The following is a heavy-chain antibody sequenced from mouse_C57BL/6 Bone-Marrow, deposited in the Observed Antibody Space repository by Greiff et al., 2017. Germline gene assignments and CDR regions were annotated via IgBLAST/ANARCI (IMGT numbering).Heavy chain of an antibody. D-gene: IGHD1-1*01. J-gene: IGHJ4*01. CDR3: ARIGYYGSYAMDY. Sequence: VKVEESGPGLVAPSQSLSITCTVSGFSLTSYAISWVRQPPGKGLEWLGVIWTGGGTNYNSALKSRLSISKDNSKSQVFLKMNSLQTDDTARYYCARIGYYGSYAMDYWGQGTSVTVSS. CDR2: IWTGGGT. CDR1: GFSLTSYA. V-gene: IGHV2-9-1*01.